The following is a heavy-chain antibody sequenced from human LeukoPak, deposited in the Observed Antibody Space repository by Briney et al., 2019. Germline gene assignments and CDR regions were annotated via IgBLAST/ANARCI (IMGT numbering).Heavy chain of an antibody. J-gene: IGHJ4*02. Sequence: GGSLRLSCAASGFTFSSYGMHWVRQAPGKGLEWVAVISYDGSNNYYADPVKGRFTISRDNSKNTLYLQMNSLRAEDTAVYYCANSLTQLWLVVGSYWGQGTLVTVSS. CDR1: GFTFSSYG. CDR3: ANSLTQLWLVVGSY. CDR2: ISYDGSNN. D-gene: IGHD5-18*01. V-gene: IGHV3-30*18.